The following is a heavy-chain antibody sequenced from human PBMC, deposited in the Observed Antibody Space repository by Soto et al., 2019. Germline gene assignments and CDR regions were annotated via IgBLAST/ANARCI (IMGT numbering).Heavy chain of an antibody. Sequence: SEILSLTCTVSGASISGFYWSWIRKSAGKGLEWIGRIYATGTTDYNPSLKSRVMMSVDTSKKQFSLKLRSVTAADTAVYYCVRDGTKTLRDWFDPWGQGISVTVSS. CDR3: VRDGTKTLRDWFDP. D-gene: IGHD1-1*01. CDR2: IYATGTT. V-gene: IGHV4-4*07. J-gene: IGHJ5*02. CDR1: GASISGFY.